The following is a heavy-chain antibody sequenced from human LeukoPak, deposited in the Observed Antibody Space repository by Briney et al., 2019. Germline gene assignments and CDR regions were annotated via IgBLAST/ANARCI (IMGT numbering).Heavy chain of an antibody. CDR3: ARIRHSSGWAFDY. CDR2: INHRGST. CDR1: GASFSDYY. Sequence: KSSETLSLTCGVYGASFSDYYWSWIRQPPGKGLEWIGEINHRGSTNYNPSLESRVTISVDTSKKQFSLKVNSVTVADAAVYYCARIRHSSGWAFDYWGHGTLVTVSS. J-gene: IGHJ4*01. D-gene: IGHD6-19*01. V-gene: IGHV4-34*01.